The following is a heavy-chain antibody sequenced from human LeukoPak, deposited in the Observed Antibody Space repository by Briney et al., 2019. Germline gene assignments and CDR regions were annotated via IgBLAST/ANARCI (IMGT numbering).Heavy chain of an antibody. CDR1: GGSISSSSYY. D-gene: IGHD4-23*01. J-gene: IGHJ5*02. V-gene: IGHV4-39*07. CDR3: ARDRDTTLVTLWFDP. Sequence: PSETLSLTCTVSGGSISSSSYYWGWIRQPPGTGLEWLGSIYYSGSTYYNPSLKSRVTISVDTSKNQFSLKLSSVTAADTAVYYCARDRDTTLVTLWFDPWGQGTLVTVSS. CDR2: IYYSGST.